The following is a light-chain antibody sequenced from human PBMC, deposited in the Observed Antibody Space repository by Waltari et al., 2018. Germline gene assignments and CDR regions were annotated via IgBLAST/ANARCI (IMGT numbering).Light chain of an antibody. V-gene: IGLV2-14*01. CDR1: SSDVGYNY. CDR2: DVS. Sequence: QSALTQPASVSGSPGQSITISCTGTSSDVGYNYVPWYQQFPGKAPNLVIYDVSHRPSGVSNRFSGSKSGNTASLTISGLQAEDEADYLCSSYITSSTLFGGGTKLTVL. J-gene: IGLJ2*01. CDR3: SSYITSSTL.